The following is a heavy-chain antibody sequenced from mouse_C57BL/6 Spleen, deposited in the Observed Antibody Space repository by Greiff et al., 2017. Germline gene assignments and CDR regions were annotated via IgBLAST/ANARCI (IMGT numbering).Heavy chain of an antibody. J-gene: IGHJ3*01. CDR1: GYTFTSYW. V-gene: IGHV1-69*01. CDR3: SRRVYYSNYGPSWFAY. Sequence: VQLQQPGAELVMPGASVKLSCKASGYTFTSYWMHWVKQRPGQGLEWIGKIDPPDSYTNYNQKFKGKSTLTVDKSSSSAYMQLSSLTSEDSAVYYCSRRVYYSNYGPSWFAYWGQGTLVTVSA. CDR2: IDPPDSYT. D-gene: IGHD2-5*01.